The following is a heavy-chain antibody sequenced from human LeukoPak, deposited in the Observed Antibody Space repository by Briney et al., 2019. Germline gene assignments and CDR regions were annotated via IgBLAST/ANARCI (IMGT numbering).Heavy chain of an antibody. CDR2: INPNSDGT. J-gene: IGHJ2*01. CDR3: SREGDYGDYGRLWYFDL. V-gene: IGHV1-2*02. CDR1: GYTFTGYF. D-gene: IGHD4-17*01. Sequence: GASVKVSCKTSGYTFTGYFMHWVRQAPGQGLEWMGWINPNSDGTNYAQKFQGRVTMTRDTSISTAYMELTRLRSDDTAMYYCSREGDYGDYGRLWYFDLWGRGTLVTVSS.